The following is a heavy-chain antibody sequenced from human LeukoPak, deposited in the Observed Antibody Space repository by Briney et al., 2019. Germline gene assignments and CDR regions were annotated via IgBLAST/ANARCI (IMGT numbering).Heavy chain of an antibody. D-gene: IGHD1-26*01. CDR1: GFSLSTSGVG. J-gene: IGHJ5*02. V-gene: IGHV2-5*01. Sequence: SGPTLVKPTQTLTLTCTFSGFSLSTSGVGVVWIRQPPGKALEWLALIHWNDDKRYSPSLKSRLTITKDTSENQVVLTMTNMDPVDTATYYCAQTQHWDNWFDPWGQGTLVTVSS. CDR2: IHWNDDK. CDR3: AQTQHWDNWFDP.